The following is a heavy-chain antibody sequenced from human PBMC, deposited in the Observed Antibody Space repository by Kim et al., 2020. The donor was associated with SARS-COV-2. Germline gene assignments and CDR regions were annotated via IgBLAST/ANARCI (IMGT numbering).Heavy chain of an antibody. CDR3: ARELEGTGSYLF. CDR2: TSSSGTTI. CDR1: GFTFSTYN. D-gene: IGHD1-26*01. J-gene: IGHJ4*02. Sequence: GGSLRLSCAASGFTFSTYNIHWVRQAPGKGLEWLSYTSSSGTTIYYADSVKGRFTISRDNAKNSLYVQMSSLRDEDTAVYYCARELEGTGSYLFWGQGTLLTVSS. V-gene: IGHV3-48*02.